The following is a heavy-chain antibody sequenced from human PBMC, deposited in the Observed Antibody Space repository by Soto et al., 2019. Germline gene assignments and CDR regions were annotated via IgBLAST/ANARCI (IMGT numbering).Heavy chain of an antibody. CDR1: GGSVSSTNHY. CDR3: ARHGYYYDSTGYYYFV. D-gene: IGHD3-22*01. J-gene: IGHJ4*02. Sequence: SETLSLTCTVSGGSVSSTNHYWGWIRQPPGKCLEWIGDIYYSGMTRYNPSLKSRVTISVDTSRDQFSLKLSSVTAADTAVYYCARHGYYYDSTGYYYFVWGQGTLVTVSS. V-gene: IGHV4-39*01. CDR2: IYYSGMT.